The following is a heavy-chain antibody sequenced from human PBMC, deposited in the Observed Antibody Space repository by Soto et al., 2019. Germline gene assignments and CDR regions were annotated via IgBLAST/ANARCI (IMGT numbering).Heavy chain of an antibody. Sequence: QVQLVESGGGVVQPGRSLRLSCAASGFTFSSYGMHWVRQAPGKGLEWVAVISYDGSNKYYAESVKGRITISRDNSKNTLYLQINSLREEDTAVYYCANDPYYYGAGSRWDAFDVLGQVTMVTVSS. J-gene: IGHJ3*01. CDR3: ANDPYYYGAGSRWDAFDV. V-gene: IGHV3-30*18. CDR1: GFTFSSYG. D-gene: IGHD3-10*01. CDR2: ISYDGSNK.